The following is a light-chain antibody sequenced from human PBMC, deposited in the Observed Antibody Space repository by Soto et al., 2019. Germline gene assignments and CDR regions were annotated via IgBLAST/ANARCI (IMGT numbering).Light chain of an antibody. J-gene: IGKJ4*02. CDR2: DAS. CDR1: QSISSY. V-gene: IGKV1-39*01. Sequence: DIQMTQSPSSLSASVGDRVTITCRASQSISSYLNLYQQKPGKDPKLLIYDASSLQSGDPSRFSGSGSGTDCNLTIRSLQPEDFATYYCQQSFSTPATFGGGTKVEI. CDR3: QQSFSTPAT.